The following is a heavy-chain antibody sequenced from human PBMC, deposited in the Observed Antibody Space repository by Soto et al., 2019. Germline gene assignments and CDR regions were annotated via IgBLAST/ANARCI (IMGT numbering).Heavy chain of an antibody. V-gene: IGHV4-39*01. CDR2: FSSSGRT. Sequence: QLQLQESGPGLVEPSETLSLTCAVSGDSISMSDYFWGWIRQPPGKGLEWIGSFSSSGRTFYNPSLKRRVSMSLDTSNNQFSLRLSSVTAADTAVYFCARFPRTTVHGTGTDYWGRGSLVTVSS. CDR3: ARFPRTTVHGTGTDY. D-gene: IGHD6-19*01. CDR1: GDSISMSDYF. J-gene: IGHJ4*02.